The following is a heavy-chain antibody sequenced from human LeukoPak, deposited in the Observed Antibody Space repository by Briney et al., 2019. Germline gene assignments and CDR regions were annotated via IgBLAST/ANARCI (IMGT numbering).Heavy chain of an antibody. CDR3: ARSYGDHDHDAFDI. J-gene: IGHJ3*02. V-gene: IGHV3-33*01. CDR1: GFTFSSYG. Sequence: GRSLRLSCAASGFTFSSYGMHWVRQAPGKGLEWVAVIWYDGSNKYYADSVKGRFTISRDNAKNSLYLQMNSLRAEDTAVYYCARSYGDHDHDAFDIWGQGTMVTVSS. CDR2: IWYDGSNK. D-gene: IGHD4-17*01.